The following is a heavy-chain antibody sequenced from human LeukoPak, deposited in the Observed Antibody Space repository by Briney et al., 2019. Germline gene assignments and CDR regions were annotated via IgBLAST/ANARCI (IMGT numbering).Heavy chain of an antibody. J-gene: IGHJ5*02. CDR1: GFTLSNYW. CDR2: INHSGST. V-gene: IGHV4-34*01. Sequence: GSLRLSCAASGFTLSNYWMTWVRQSPGKGLEWIGEINHSGSTNYNPSIKSRVTISVDTSKNQFSLNLTSVTAADTAVYYCARLYIGGYSRSTNYNWFDPWGQGTLVTVSS. CDR3: ARLYIGGYSRSTNYNWFDP. D-gene: IGHD6-13*01.